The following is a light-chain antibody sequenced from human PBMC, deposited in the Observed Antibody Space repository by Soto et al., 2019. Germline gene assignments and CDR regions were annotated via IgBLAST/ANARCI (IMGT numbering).Light chain of an antibody. J-gene: IGLJ3*02. CDR2: DDR. CDR3: QVWDTSRVQVV. CDR1: NIGSIS. V-gene: IGLV3-21*02. Sequence: SYELTQPPLVSVAPGQTARITCGGDNIGSISVHWYQQKAGQAPVVVVYDDRDRPSGIPVRFSGSNSGNTATLTISWVEAGDEADYYCQVWDTSRVQVVFGGGTKLTVL.